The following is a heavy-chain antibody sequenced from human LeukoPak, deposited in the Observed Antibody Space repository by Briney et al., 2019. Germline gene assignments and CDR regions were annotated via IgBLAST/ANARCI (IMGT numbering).Heavy chain of an antibody. D-gene: IGHD3-16*02. V-gene: IGHV3-7*03. CDR2: IKQDGSEK. Sequence: PGGSLRLSCAASGFTFSSYWMSWVRQAPGKGLEWVANIKQDGSEKYYVDSVKGRFTISRDNAKSSLYLHMNSLRAEDTALYHCARGYREVPFDYWGQGTLVTVSS. J-gene: IGHJ4*02. CDR3: ARGYREVPFDY. CDR1: GFTFSSYW.